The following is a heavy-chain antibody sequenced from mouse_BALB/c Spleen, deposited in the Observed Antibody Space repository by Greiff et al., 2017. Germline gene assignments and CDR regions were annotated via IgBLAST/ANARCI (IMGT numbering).Heavy chain of an antibody. CDR3: ATYYRYDGFAY. CDR2: IDPFNGGT. V-gene: IGHV1S135*01. CDR1: GYSFTSYY. J-gene: IGHJ3*01. D-gene: IGHD2-14*01. Sequence: EVKLMESGPELMKPGASVKISCKASGYSFTSYYMHWVKQSHGKSLEWIGYIDPFNGGTSYNQKFKGKATLTVDKSSSTAYMHLSSLTSEDSAVYYCATYYRYDGFAYWGQGTLVTVSA.